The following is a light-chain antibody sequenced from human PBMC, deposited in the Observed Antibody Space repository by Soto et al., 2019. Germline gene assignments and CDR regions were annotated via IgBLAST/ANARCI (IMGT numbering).Light chain of an antibody. V-gene: IGKV1-12*01. CDR3: QQANSFPLT. J-gene: IGKJ4*01. CDR2: AAS. CDR1: QSISSW. Sequence: DIQMTQSHSTLSASVGDRVTVTCRASQSISSWLAWYQQKQGKAPKLLIYAASGLPSGVPSRFSGSGSGTDFTLTISSLQPEDFATYYCQQANSFPLTFCGGTKVDIK.